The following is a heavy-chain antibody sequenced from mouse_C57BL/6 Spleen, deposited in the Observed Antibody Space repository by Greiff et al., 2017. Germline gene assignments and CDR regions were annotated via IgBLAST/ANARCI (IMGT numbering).Heavy chain of an antibody. J-gene: IGHJ2*01. D-gene: IGHD2-4*01. CDR3: ARGDDYDNGFDY. Sequence: ESGPGLVKPSQSLSLTCSVTGYSITSGYYWNWIRQFPGNKLEWMGYISYDGSTNYNPSLKNRISITRDTSKNQFFLKLNSVTTEDTATYYCARGDDYDNGFDYWGQGTTLTVSS. V-gene: IGHV3-6*01. CDR1: GYSITSGYY. CDR2: ISYDGST.